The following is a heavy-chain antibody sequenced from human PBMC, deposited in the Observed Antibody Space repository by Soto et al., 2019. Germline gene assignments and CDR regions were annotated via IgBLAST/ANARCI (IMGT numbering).Heavy chain of an antibody. CDR2: INAGNGNT. CDR1: GYTFTSYA. CDR3: ARVTGYDFLAYGMDV. J-gene: IGHJ6*02. V-gene: IGHV1-3*01. Sequence: ASVKVSCKASGYTFTSYAMHWVRQAPGQRLEWMGWINAGNGNTKYSQKFQGRVTITRDTSASTAYMELSSLRSEGTAVYYCARVTGYDFLAYGMDVWGQGTTVTVSS. D-gene: IGHD5-12*01.